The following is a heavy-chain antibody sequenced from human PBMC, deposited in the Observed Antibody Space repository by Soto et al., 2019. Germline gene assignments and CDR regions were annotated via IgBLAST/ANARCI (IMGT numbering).Heavy chain of an antibody. D-gene: IGHD6-19*01. Sequence: GGSLRLSCAASGFTFDNYAMHWVRQAPGKGLEWVSVISWSGGAILYADSVKGRFTISRDNAKNSLYLQMNSLRTEDTAFYYCAKDIGSSDVFDYWGQGTLVTVSS. V-gene: IGHV3-9*01. J-gene: IGHJ4*02. CDR3: AKDIGSSDVFDY. CDR2: ISWSGGAI. CDR1: GFTFDNYA.